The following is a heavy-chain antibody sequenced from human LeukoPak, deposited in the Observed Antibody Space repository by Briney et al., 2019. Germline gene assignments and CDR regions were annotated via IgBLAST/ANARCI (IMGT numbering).Heavy chain of an antibody. CDR2: INHSGST. V-gene: IGHV4-34*01. D-gene: IGHD6-19*01. CDR1: GGSFSGYY. Sequence: SETLSLTCAVYGGSFSGYYWSWIRQPPGKGLEWIGEINHSGSTNYNPSLKGRVTISVDTSKNQFSLKLSSVTAADTAVYYCARGRGWPYYFDYWGQGTLVTVSS. J-gene: IGHJ4*02. CDR3: ARGRGWPYYFDY.